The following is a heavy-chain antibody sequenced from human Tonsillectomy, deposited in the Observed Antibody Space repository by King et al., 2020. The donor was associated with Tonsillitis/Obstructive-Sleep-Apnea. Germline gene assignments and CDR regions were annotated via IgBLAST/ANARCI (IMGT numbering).Heavy chain of an antibody. V-gene: IGHV4-59*01. CDR2: IYYSGST. D-gene: IGHD3-22*01. Sequence: QLQESGPGLVKPSETLSLTCTVSGGSMNTYYWTWIRPPPGKGLEWIGYIYYSGSTNYNPSLRSRVTISVDTSKNQFSLKLRSVTAADTAVYYCTRGPVGSGFFDYWGQGTLVTVSS. J-gene: IGHJ4*02. CDR1: GGSMNTYY. CDR3: TRGPVGSGFFDY.